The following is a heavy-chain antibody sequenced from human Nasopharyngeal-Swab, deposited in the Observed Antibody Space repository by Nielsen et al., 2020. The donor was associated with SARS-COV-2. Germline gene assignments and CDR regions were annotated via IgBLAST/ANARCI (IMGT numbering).Heavy chain of an antibody. J-gene: IGHJ6*02. D-gene: IGHD3-10*01. CDR3: ARAKAGSRVYYYYGMDA. V-gene: IGHV3-53*01. CDR1: GFTVSSNY. CDR2: IYSGGST. Sequence: GESLKISCAASGFTVSSNYMSWVRQAPGKGLEWVSVIYSGGSTYYADSVKGRFTISRDNSKNTLYLQMNNLRAEDTAVYYCARAKAGSRVYYYYGMDAWGQGTTVTVSS.